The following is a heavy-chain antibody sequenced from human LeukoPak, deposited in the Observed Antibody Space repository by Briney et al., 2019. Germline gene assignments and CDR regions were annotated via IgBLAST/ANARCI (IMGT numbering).Heavy chain of an antibody. D-gene: IGHD6-25*01. CDR1: GGSISSYY. CDR3: GFSEGDY. J-gene: IGHJ4*02. CDR2: IFASGNT. Sequence: SETLSLTCTVSGGSISSYYWTWIRQPAGKGLEWIGRIFASGNTNYNPSLKSRVTISIDTSKNQFSLKLSSVTAADTAMYFCGFSEGDYWGQGALVTVSS. V-gene: IGHV4-4*07.